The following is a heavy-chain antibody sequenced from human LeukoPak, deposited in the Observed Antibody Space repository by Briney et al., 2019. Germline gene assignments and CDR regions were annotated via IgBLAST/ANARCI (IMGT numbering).Heavy chain of an antibody. J-gene: IGHJ5*02. D-gene: IGHD3-22*01. Sequence: SETLSLTCTVSGDSITSYYWSWIRQPPGKGLEWIGYIYYTGSTNHNPSLKSRITISIDTSKNQFSLRLTSVTAADTALYYCARLDYDISVYYPYNWFDPWGQGILVTVSS. CDR2: IYYTGST. CDR3: ARLDYDISVYYPYNWFDP. V-gene: IGHV4-59*01. CDR1: GDSITSYY.